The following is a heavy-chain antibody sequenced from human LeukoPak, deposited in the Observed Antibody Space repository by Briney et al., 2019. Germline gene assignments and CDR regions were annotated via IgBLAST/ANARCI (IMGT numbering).Heavy chain of an antibody. CDR2: VSSSSSYI. J-gene: IGHJ4*02. CDR1: GFTFSSDS. D-gene: IGHD3-10*02. Sequence: GGSLRLSCATSGFTFSSDSMNGVRQAPGKGLELVSSVSSSSSYIYYADSVKRRLTLSRDNAKNSLYLQMNSLRAVDTAVYYCARVFGEYLDYGGRGTLVTVSS. CDR3: ARVFGEYLDY. V-gene: IGHV3-21*01.